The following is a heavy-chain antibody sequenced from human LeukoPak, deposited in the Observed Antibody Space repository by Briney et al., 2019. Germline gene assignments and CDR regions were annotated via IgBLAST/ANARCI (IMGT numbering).Heavy chain of an antibody. CDR3: AKSRSGSANWALRIFDN. D-gene: IGHD3-10*01. J-gene: IGHJ4*02. CDR1: GFSFGSEA. CDR2: ISPGGGTT. Sequence: GVLRLSCVVSGFSFGSEAMSWVRQAPGRGLEWVSSISPGGGTTYYADSVKGRFTISRDNSKNTLYVQMNSLRAEDTAIYYCAKSRSGSANWALRIFDNWGQGTLVTVSS. V-gene: IGHV3-23*01.